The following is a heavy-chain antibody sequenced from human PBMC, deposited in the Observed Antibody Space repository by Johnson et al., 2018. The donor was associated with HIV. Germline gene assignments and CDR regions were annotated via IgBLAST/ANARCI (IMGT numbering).Heavy chain of an antibody. V-gene: IGHV3-33*06. CDR3: AKDRGAARTFDAFDI. J-gene: IGHJ3*02. Sequence: QVQLVESGGGVVQPGRSLRLSCAASGFTFSSYGMHWVRQAPGKGLKWVAVIWYDGSNKYYADSVKCRFTISRDNFKNTLYLQMNSQRAEETAVYYCAKDRGAARTFDAFDIWVQVTMVTVSS. D-gene: IGHD6-6*01. CDR2: IWYDGSNK. CDR1: GFTFSSYG.